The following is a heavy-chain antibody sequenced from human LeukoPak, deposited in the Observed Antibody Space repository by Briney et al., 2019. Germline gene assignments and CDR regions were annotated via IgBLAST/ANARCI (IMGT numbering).Heavy chain of an antibody. CDR3: ARVNCSSTSCRSKFLDY. Sequence: GASVKVSCTASGYTFTNYDINWVRQATGQGLEWMGWMNPNSANTGHAQKFQGRVTMTRNTSISTAYMELSSLRSEDTAVYYCARVNCSSTSCRSKFLDYWGQGTLVTVSS. CDR1: GYTFTNYD. J-gene: IGHJ4*02. V-gene: IGHV1-8*01. CDR2: MNPNSANT. D-gene: IGHD2-2*01.